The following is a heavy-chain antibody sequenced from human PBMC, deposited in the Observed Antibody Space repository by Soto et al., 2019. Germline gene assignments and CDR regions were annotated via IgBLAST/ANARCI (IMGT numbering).Heavy chain of an antibody. CDR3: ARDSITMVRGVTRSAGGLGY. CDR1: GFTFSSYE. Sequence: EVQLVESGGGLVQPGGSLRLSCATSGFTFSSYEMNWVRQAPGKGLEWVSYISSSGSTIYYADSVKGRFTISRDNAKNSLYLQMNSLRAEDTAVYYCARDSITMVRGVTRSAGGLGYWGQGTLVTVSS. J-gene: IGHJ4*02. D-gene: IGHD3-10*01. V-gene: IGHV3-48*03. CDR2: ISSSGSTI.